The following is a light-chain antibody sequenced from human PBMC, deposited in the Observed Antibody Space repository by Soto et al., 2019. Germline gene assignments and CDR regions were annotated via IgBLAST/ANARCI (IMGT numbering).Light chain of an antibody. CDR3: QTWGSGIWV. CDR2: LNIDGSH. Sequence: QSVLTQSPSASASLGASVKLTCTLSSGHSNYAIAWHQQQPEKGPRYLMKLNIDGSHSKGDGIPDRFSGSSSGAERYLTISSLQSEDEADYYCQTWGSGIWVFGGGTQLTVL. CDR1: SGHSNYA. V-gene: IGLV4-69*02. J-gene: IGLJ3*02.